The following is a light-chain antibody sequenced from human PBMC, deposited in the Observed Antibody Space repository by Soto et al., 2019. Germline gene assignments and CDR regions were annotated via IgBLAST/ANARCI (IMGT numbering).Light chain of an antibody. J-gene: IGKJ1*01. CDR2: GAS. Sequence: EVVMSQSPATLSVSPGERATLSCRASQSVSANLAWYQQKPGQAPRLLIYGASTRATGIPARFNGSGSGTEFTLTISSLQSEDFAVYYCQQYNKWPPWTFGQGTKVDIK. CDR1: QSVSAN. CDR3: QQYNKWPPWT. V-gene: IGKV3-15*01.